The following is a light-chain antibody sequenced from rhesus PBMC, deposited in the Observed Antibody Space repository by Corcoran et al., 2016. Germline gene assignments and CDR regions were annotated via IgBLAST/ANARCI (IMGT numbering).Light chain of an antibody. J-gene: IGKJ2*01. CDR1: QSISSW. V-gene: IGKV1-22*01. Sequence: DIQMTQSPSSLSASVGDTVTLTCRASQSISSWFDWYQQNPGNAPKLLIYKASSLQSGGPSRFSGSGSGTDFTLTISSLQPEDCATYYCLQYSSSPYSFVQGTKVEIK. CDR2: KAS. CDR3: LQYSSSPYS.